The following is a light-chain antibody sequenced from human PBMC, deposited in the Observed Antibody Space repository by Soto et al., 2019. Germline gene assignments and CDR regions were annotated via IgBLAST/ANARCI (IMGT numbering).Light chain of an antibody. CDR1: SSDVGGYNY. J-gene: IGLJ2*01. V-gene: IGLV2-8*01. Sequence: QSVLTQPPSASGSPGQSVTISCTGTSSDVGGYNYVSWYQQHPGKAPKLMIYEVSKRPSGVPDRFSGSKSGNTASLTVSGRQAEDEADYYCSSYAGSNILFGGGTKLTVL. CDR2: EVS. CDR3: SSYAGSNIL.